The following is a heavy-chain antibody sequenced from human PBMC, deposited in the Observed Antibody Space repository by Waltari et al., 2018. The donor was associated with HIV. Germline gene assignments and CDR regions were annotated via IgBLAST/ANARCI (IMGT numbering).Heavy chain of an antibody. J-gene: IGHJ4*02. CDR1: GYTFTSYG. CDR2: ISAYNGHT. V-gene: IGHV1-18*01. D-gene: IGHD3-3*01. CDR3: ARALWSGYYTPYYFDY. Sequence: QVQLVQSGAEVKKPGASVKVSCKASGYTFTSYGHSWVRQAPGQGLEWMGWISAYNGHTNYAQKLQGRVTMTTDTSTSTAYMDLRSLRSDDTAFYYCARALWSGYYTPYYFDYWGQGTLVTVSS.